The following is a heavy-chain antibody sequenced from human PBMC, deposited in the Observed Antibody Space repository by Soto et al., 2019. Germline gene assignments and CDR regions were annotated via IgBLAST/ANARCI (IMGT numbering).Heavy chain of an antibody. CDR3: VKDSLRFLEWLLPGSYYFDY. CDR1: AFTFSNYV. Sequence: PGGSLRLSCAASAFTFSNYVMTWVRLAPGKGLEWVSVISGSGGSTYYADSVKGRFTISRDNSKNTLYLQMSSLRAEDTAVYYCVKDSLRFLEWLLPGSYYFDYWGQGTLVTVSS. J-gene: IGHJ4*02. CDR2: ISGSGGST. V-gene: IGHV3-23*01. D-gene: IGHD3-3*01.